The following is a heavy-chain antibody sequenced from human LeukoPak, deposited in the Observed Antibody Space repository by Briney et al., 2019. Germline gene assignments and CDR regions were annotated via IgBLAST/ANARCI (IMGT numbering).Heavy chain of an antibody. CDR3: VVGGSPGY. D-gene: IGHD2-15*01. CDR2: ISTDGYTT. CDR1: GLAFSAYK. Sequence: PGGSLRLSCAASGLAFSAYKMHWVRQAPRKGLVWVSRISTDGYTTDYADFVQGRFTASRDNTKNTWSLEMNSLRAEDTAVYYCVVGGSPGYWGQGTLPTVSS. J-gene: IGHJ1*01. V-gene: IGHV3-74*01.